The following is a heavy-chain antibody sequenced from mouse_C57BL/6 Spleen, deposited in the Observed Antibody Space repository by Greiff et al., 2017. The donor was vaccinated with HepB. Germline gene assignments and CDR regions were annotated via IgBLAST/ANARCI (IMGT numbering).Heavy chain of an antibody. J-gene: IGHJ3*01. CDR1: GYAFSSYW. D-gene: IGHD2-4*01. Sequence: VQLKESGAELVKPGASVKISCKASGYAFSSYWMNWVKQRPGKGLEWIGQICPGDGDTNYNGKFKGKATLTADKSSSTAYMQLSSLTSEDSAVYFCARSYDYDSWFAYWGQGTLVTVSA. CDR3: ARSYDYDSWFAY. CDR2: ICPGDGDT. V-gene: IGHV1-80*01.